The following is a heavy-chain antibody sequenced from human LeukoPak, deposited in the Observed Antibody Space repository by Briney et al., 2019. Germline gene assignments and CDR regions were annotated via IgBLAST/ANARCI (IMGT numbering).Heavy chain of an antibody. CDR3: ARGLDYDFWSGYGGGFDY. V-gene: IGHV6-1*01. CDR2: TYYRSKWYN. J-gene: IGHJ4*02. D-gene: IGHD3-3*01. Sequence: SQTLSLTCAISGDSVSSNSAAWNWIRQSPSRGLEWLGRTYYRSKWYNDYAVSVKSRITINPDTSKNQFSLKLSSVTAADTAVYYCARGLDYDFWSGYGGGFDYWGQGTLVTVSS. CDR1: GDSVSSNSAA.